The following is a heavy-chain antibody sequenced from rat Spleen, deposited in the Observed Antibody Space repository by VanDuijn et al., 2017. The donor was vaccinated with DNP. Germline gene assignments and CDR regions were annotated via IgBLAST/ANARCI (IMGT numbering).Heavy chain of an antibody. CDR2: INPDGGTT. CDR1: GFTFSDYN. V-gene: IGHV5-20*01. J-gene: IGHJ3*01. Sequence: EVQLVESGGDLVQPGRSLKLSCAASGFTFSDYNMAWVRQAPTTGLEWVASINPDGGTTYYRDSVKGRFTISRDNAKSSLYLQMDSLRSEDTATYYCTTDAAYWGQGTLVTVSS. CDR3: TTDAAY.